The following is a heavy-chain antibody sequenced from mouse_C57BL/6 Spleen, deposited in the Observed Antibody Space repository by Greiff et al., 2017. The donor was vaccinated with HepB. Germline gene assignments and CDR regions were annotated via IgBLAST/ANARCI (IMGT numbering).Heavy chain of an antibody. J-gene: IGHJ3*01. CDR1: GFTFSDYY. V-gene: IGHV5-16*01. CDR2: INYDGSST. D-gene: IGHD2-3*01. Sequence: EVKLVESEGGLVQPGSSMKLSCTASGFTFSDYYMAWVRQVPEKGLEWVANINYDGSSTYYLDSLKSRFIISRDNAKNILYLQMSSLKSEDTATYYCARGGNGYYAWFAYWGQGTLVTVSA. CDR3: ARGGNGYYAWFAY.